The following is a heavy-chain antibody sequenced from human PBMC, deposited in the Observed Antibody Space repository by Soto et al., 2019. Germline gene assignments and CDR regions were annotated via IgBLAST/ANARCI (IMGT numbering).Heavy chain of an antibody. CDR3: AKDHIVVVTAIPRYFDY. J-gene: IGHJ4*02. D-gene: IGHD2-21*02. CDR2: ISGSGGST. CDR1: GFTFSSYA. V-gene: IGHV3-23*01. Sequence: GGSLRRSCAASGFTFSSYAMSWVRQAPGKGLEWVSAISGSGGSTYYADSVKGRFTISRDNSKNTLYLQMNSLRAEDTAVYYCAKDHIVVVTAIPRYFDYWGQGTLVTVSS.